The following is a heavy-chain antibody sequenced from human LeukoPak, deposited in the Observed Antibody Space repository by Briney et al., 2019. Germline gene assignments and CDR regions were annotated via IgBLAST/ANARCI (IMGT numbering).Heavy chain of an antibody. CDR1: GFTFDDYA. Sequence: GGSLRLSCAASGFTFDDYAMHWVRQAPGKGLEWVSLISWDGGSTYYADSVKGRFTISRDNSRHTLYLQMNSLGAENTALYYCAKDKEYSGFGPILSGYYYGMDVWGKGTTVTVSS. J-gene: IGHJ6*04. CDR2: ISWDGGST. D-gene: IGHD5-12*01. V-gene: IGHV3-43D*04. CDR3: AKDKEYSGFGPILSGYYYGMDV.